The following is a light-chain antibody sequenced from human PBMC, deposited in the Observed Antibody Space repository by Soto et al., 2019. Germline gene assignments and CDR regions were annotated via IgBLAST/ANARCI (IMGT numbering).Light chain of an antibody. CDR2: DAS. J-gene: IGKJ4*01. CDR3: QQRSNWLT. V-gene: IGKV3-11*01. Sequence: EIVLTQSPGTLSLSLGERATLSCRASQGVSSYLAWYQQKPGQAPRLLIYDASNRATGIPARFSGSGSGTDFTLTISSLEPEDFAVYYCQQRSNWLTFGGGTKVDIK. CDR1: QGVSSY.